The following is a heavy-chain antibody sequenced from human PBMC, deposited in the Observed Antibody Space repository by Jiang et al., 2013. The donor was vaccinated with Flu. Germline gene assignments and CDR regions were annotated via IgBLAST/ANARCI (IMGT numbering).Heavy chain of an antibody. D-gene: IGHD1-26*01. CDR2: IYPGDSDT. Sequence: IIYPGDSDTRYSPSFQGQVTISADKSISTAYLQWSSLKASDTAMYYCARPSSGSFKPSAFDIWGQGTMVTVSS. CDR3: ARPSSGSFKPSAFDI. V-gene: IGHV5-51*01. J-gene: IGHJ3*02.